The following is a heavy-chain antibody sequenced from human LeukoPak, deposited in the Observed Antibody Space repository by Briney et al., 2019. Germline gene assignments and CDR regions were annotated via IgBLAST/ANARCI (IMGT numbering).Heavy chain of an antibody. CDR2: INHSGST. V-gene: IGHV4-34*01. D-gene: IGHD2-2*01. CDR3: ARGSTSDWPLDH. Sequence: SETLSLTCAVYGGSFSGYYWSWIRQPPGKGLEWIGEINHSGSTNYNPSLKSRVTISVDTSKNQFSLKLSSVTAADTAVYYCARGSTSDWPLDHWGQETLVTISS. J-gene: IGHJ4*02. CDR1: GGSFSGYY.